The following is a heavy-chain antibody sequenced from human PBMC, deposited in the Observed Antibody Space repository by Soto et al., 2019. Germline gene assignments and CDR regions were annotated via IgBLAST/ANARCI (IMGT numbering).Heavy chain of an antibody. V-gene: IGHV3-23*01. J-gene: IGHJ4*02. CDR2: LNSGGGTT. D-gene: IGHD1-1*01. Sequence: EVQLLESGGGLVQPGGSLRLSCAASGFDIFYFAMVCVRQAPGKGLEWVSTLNSGGGTTYSADSVKGRVTVSIDTSKNTLYLEMNSLRVDDTAVYFCARTTIHDYYASWGQGALVTVSS. CDR3: ARTTIHDYYAS. CDR1: GFDIFYFA.